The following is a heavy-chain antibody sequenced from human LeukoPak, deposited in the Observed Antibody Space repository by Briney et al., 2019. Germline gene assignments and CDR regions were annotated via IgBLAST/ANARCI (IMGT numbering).Heavy chain of an antibody. CDR3: ARTGMTTVTNFDY. D-gene: IGHD4-17*01. CDR1: GGSISSSSYY. V-gene: IGHV4-39*01. Sequence: PSETLSLTGTVSGGSISSSSYYWGWIRQPPGKGLEWFGSIFYSGSTYYNPSLKSRATISVDTSKNQFSLKLSSVTAADTAVYYCARTGMTTVTNFDYWGQGTLVTVSS. CDR2: IFYSGST. J-gene: IGHJ4*02.